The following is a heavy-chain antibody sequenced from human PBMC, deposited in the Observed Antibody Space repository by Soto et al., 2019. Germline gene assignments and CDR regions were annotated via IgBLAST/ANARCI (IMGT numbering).Heavy chain of an antibody. CDR1: GFSLSNARMG. D-gene: IGHD2-15*01. CDR3: ARVDCSGGSCYSGYWFDP. V-gene: IGHV2-26*01. CDR2: IFSNDEK. Sequence: QVTLKESGPVLVKPTETLTLTGTVSGFSLSNARMGVSWIRQPPGKALEWLAHIFSNDEKSYSTSLKSRLTISKDTPKSQVVLTMTNMDPVDTATYYCARVDCSGGSCYSGYWFDPWGQGTLVTVSS. J-gene: IGHJ5*02.